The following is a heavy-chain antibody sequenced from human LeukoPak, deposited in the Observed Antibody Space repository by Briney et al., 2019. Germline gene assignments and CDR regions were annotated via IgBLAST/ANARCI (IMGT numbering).Heavy chain of an antibody. D-gene: IGHD3-16*01. V-gene: IGHV3-23*01. J-gene: IGHJ4*02. CDR2: ISGSSDTT. CDR1: GFTFSSYA. CDR3: AKRVGGVNSFDH. Sequence: GGSLRLSCAGSGFTFSSYAMSWVRQAPGKGLEWVSVISGSSDTTYYADSVKGRFIISRDNSKNTLYLQMNSLRAEDTAVYYCAKRVGGVNSFDHWGQGTLVTVSS.